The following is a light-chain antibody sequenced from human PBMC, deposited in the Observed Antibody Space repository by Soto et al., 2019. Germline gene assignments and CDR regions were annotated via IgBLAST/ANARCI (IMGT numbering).Light chain of an antibody. CDR1: QGINSH. Sequence: DIQFTHSPAFLSASVVDRVTITCLASQGINSHLAWYQQGPGKAPKLLIYKASTLKSGVPSRFSGSGSGTEFTLTISSLQPDDFATYYCQNYNSYSEAFGQGTKVDIK. CDR3: QNYNSYSEA. V-gene: IGKV1-9*01. CDR2: KAS. J-gene: IGKJ1*01.